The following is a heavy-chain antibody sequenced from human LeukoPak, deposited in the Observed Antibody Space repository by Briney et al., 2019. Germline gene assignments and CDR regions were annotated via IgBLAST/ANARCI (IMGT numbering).Heavy chain of an antibody. V-gene: IGHV1-69*05. CDR2: IIPIFGTA. CDR3: AGVHPTLFDY. CDR1: GGTFSSYA. J-gene: IGHJ4*02. Sequence: SVKVSFKSSGGTFSSYAISWVRQAPGQGLEWMGGIIPIFGTANYAQKFQGRVAITTDESTSTAYMELSSLRSEDTAVYYCAGVHPTLFDYWGQGTLVTVSS.